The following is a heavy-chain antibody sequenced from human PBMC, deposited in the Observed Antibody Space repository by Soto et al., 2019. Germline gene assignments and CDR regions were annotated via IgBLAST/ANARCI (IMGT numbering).Heavy chain of an antibody. CDR1: GFTFSSFV. D-gene: IGHD1-20*01. Sequence: EVQLLESGGGLVQPGGSLRLSCAASGFTFSSFVMNWGLQAPGKGLEWVSTISPGADVSHYTDSVKGRFTISRDNSRRTLHLQMDSLRVEDAAVYFCVRRAITATTKWGAFDVWGQGTAVTVSS. CDR3: VRRAITATTKWGAFDV. V-gene: IGHV3-23*01. CDR2: ISPGADVS. J-gene: IGHJ3*01.